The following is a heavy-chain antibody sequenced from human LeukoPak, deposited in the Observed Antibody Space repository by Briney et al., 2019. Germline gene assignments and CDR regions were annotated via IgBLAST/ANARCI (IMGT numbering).Heavy chain of an antibody. V-gene: IGHV4-39*01. CDR2: IYYSGST. CDR3: ARVLLWFGELNPYYYYYYMDV. J-gene: IGHJ6*03. Sequence: PSETLSLTCTVSGGSISSSSYYWGWIRQPPGKGLEWIGSIYYSGSTYYNPSLKSRVTISVDTSKNQFSLKLSSVTAADTAVYYCARVLLWFGELNPYYYYYYMDVWGKGTTVTISS. CDR1: GGSISSSSYY. D-gene: IGHD3-10*01.